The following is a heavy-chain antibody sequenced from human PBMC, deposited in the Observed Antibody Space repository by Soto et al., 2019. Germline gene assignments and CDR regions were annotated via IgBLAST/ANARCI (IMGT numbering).Heavy chain of an antibody. CDR2: IWYDGSNK. V-gene: IGHV3-33*06. D-gene: IGHD3-3*01. J-gene: IGHJ4*02. CDR3: AKEGLDKAAY. Sequence: PGGSLRLSCAASGLPFSSYGMHWVRQAPGKGLEWVAVIWYDGSNKYYADPVKGRFTISRDNSKNTLYLQMNSLRAEDTAVYYCAKEGLDKAAYWGQGTLVTVSS. CDR1: GLPFSSYG.